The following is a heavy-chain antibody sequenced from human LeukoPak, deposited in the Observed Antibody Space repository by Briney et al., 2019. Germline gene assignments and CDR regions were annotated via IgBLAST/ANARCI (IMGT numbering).Heavy chain of an antibody. V-gene: IGHV3-33*06. CDR2: IWYDGSNK. CDR3: AKDLTKYYYGSVDY. CDR1: GFTFSSYG. Sequence: GRSLRLSCAASGFTFSSYGMHWVRQAPGKGLEWVAVIWYDGSNKYYADSVKGRFTISRDNSKNTLYLQMNSLRVEDTAVYYCAKDLTKYYYGSVDYWGQGTLVTVSS. D-gene: IGHD3-10*01. J-gene: IGHJ4*02.